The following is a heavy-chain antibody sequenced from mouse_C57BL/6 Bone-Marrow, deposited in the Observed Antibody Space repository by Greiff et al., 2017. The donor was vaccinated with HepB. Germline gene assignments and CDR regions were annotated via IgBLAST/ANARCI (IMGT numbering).Heavy chain of an antibody. CDR2: IDPETGGT. Sequence: QVQLQQSGAELVRPGASVTLSCKASGYTFTDYEMHWVKQTPVHGLEWIGAIDPETGGTAYNQKFKGKAILTADKSSSTAYMELRSLTSEDSAVYYCTRSSKMITTRYYFDYWGQGTTLTVSS. D-gene: IGHD2-4*01. CDR1: GYTFTDYE. V-gene: IGHV1-15*01. CDR3: TRSSKMITTRYYFDY. J-gene: IGHJ2*01.